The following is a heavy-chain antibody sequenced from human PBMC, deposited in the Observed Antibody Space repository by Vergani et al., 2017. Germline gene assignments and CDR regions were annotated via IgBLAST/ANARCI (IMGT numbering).Heavy chain of an antibody. CDR2: ISGSGGNT. D-gene: IGHD2-21*01. CDR3: AKARHPNCKGGNCYSYYYGWDL. V-gene: IGHV3-23*01. Sequence: EVQLLESGGNLIQPGGSLRLSCGASGFTFSSYAMTWVRLAPGKGLQWVSSISGSGGNTFYTASVKGRFTISRDNSKDTLYLQKNSLRVEDTAIYYCAKARHPNCKGGNCYSYYYGWDLWGQGTTVTVSS. CDR1: GFTFSSYA. J-gene: IGHJ6*02.